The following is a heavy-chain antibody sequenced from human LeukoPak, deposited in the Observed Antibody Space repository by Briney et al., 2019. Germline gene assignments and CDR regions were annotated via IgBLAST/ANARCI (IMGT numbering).Heavy chain of an antibody. D-gene: IGHD6-13*01. CDR1: GFTFSSSS. CDR3: ARQGSWGIDY. J-gene: IGHJ4*02. Sequence: GGSLRLSCAASGFTFSSSSMNWVRQAPGKGLEWVSYISSSSNIIYYADSLKGRFTISRDNAKNSLYLQMNSLRAEDTAFYYCARQGSWGIDYWGQGTLVTVSS. V-gene: IGHV3-48*01. CDR2: ISSSSNII.